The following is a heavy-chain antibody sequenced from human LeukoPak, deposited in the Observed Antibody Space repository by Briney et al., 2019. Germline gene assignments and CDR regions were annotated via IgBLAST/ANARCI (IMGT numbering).Heavy chain of an antibody. CDR3: AKLKGWYGEGYFDY. D-gene: IGHD3-10*01. CDR2: IYSDGRT. Sequence: GRSVRLSCAASGFAVSSNYMSWARQAPGKGLEWASVIYSDGRTYYADSVNGRFTISRDISKNTLFLQMTSLRAEDTAVYYCAKLKGWYGEGYFDYWGQGTLVTVYS. V-gene: IGHV3-53*01. J-gene: IGHJ4*02. CDR1: GFAVSSNY.